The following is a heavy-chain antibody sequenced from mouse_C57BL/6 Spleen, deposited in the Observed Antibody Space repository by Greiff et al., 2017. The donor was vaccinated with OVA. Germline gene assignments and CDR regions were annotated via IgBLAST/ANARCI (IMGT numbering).Heavy chain of an antibody. D-gene: IGHD2-4*01. CDR2: IDPSDSET. CDR3: AGDYDGFAY. Sequence: VQLQQPGAELVRPGSSVKLSCKASGYTFTSYWMHWVKQRPIQGLEWIGNIDPSDSETNYNQKIKDKAKLNVDKYYSTAYMQLSSRTSEDEAGSYCAGDYDGFAYWGQGTLVTVSA. J-gene: IGHJ3*01. V-gene: IGHV1-52*01. CDR1: GYTFTSYW.